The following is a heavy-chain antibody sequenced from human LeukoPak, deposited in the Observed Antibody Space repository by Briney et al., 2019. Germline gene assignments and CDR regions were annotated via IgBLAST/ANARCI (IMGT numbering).Heavy chain of an antibody. D-gene: IGHD3-10*01. CDR3: ARDAKYYYGSRTYFFFEY. Sequence: SETLSLTCTVSGGSFSTYYWSWIRQPAGKGLEWIGHIYTSGTTNYNPSLKSRVTMSIDTSKNQFSLKLSSITAADTAVYYCARDAKYYYGSRTYFFFEYWGQGTPLTVSS. V-gene: IGHV4-4*07. CDR2: IYTSGTT. J-gene: IGHJ4*02. CDR1: GGSFSTYY.